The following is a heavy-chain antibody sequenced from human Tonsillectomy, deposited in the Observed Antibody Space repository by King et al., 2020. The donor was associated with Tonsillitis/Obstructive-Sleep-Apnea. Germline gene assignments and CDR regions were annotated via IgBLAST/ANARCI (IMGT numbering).Heavy chain of an antibody. J-gene: IGHJ4*02. CDR1: GFTFSSYW. CDR2: INSDGSST. V-gene: IGHV3-74*02. D-gene: IGHD6-19*01. CDR3: ARARGGIAVAVD. Sequence: QLVQSGGGLVQPGGSLRLSCAASGFTFSSYWMHWVRQAPGKGLVWVSRINSDGSSTSYGDSVKGRFTISRDNAKNTLYLQMNSLRAEDTAVYYCARARGGIAVAVDWGQGSLVTVSS.